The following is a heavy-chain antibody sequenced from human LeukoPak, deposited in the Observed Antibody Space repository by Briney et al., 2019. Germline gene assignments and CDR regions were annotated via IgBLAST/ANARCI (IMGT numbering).Heavy chain of an antibody. V-gene: IGHV3-21*04. CDR2: ISSSSSYI. CDR1: GFTFSSYS. Sequence: GGSLRVSCAASGFTFSSYSMNWVRQAPGKGLEWVSSISSSSSYIYYTDSVKGRFTISRDNAKNTLYLQMNSLRAEDTAVYYCARDSGYIYGQGLPAGFDYWGQGTLVTVSS. D-gene: IGHD5-18*01. CDR3: ARDSGYIYGQGLPAGFDY. J-gene: IGHJ4*02.